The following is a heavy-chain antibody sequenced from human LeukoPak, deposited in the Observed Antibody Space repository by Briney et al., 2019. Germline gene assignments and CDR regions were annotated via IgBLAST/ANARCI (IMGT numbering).Heavy chain of an antibody. CDR3: VRDNGCSGGSCYSASYYYGMDV. Sequence: GGYLRLSWAASGFTFSSYTMHWVGAAPGKGVVWGAVISYLGNNKYYADSGKGRFTISRDNSKNTLYLQMNSLRAEDTAVYYCVRDNGCSGGSCYSASYYYGMDVWGQGTTVTVSS. V-gene: IGHV3-30-3*01. D-gene: IGHD2-15*01. CDR2: ISYLGNNK. CDR1: GFTFSSYT. J-gene: IGHJ6*02.